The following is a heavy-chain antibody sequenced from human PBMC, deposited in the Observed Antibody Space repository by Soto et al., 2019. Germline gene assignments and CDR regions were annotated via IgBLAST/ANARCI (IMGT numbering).Heavy chain of an antibody. J-gene: IGHJ4*02. CDR3: ARDHKQWLVLGYFDY. D-gene: IGHD6-19*01. V-gene: IGHV1-18*01. Sequence: QVQLVQSGAEVKKPGASVKVSCKASGYTFTSYGISWVRQAPGQGLEWMGWISAYNGNTNYAKKLQGRVTMTTDTSTSTAYMELRSLRSDDTAVYYCARDHKQWLVLGYFDYWGQGTLVTVSS. CDR1: GYTFTSYG. CDR2: ISAYNGNT.